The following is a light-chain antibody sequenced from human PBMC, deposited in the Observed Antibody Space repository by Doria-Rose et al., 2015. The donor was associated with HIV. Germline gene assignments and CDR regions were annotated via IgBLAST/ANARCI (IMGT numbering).Light chain of an antibody. Sequence: IQMTQSPSSLSASTGDRVTITCRASQGISSYLAWYQQKPGKAPKLPIYAASTLQSGVPSRFSGSGSGTDFTLTISCLQSEDFAAYYCQQYYSYPRTFGQGTKLEIK. CDR2: AAS. CDR3: QQYYSYPRT. CDR1: QGISSY. J-gene: IGKJ2*01. V-gene: IGKV1-8*01.